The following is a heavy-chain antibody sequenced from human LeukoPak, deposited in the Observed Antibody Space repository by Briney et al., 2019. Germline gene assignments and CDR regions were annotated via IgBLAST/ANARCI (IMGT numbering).Heavy chain of an antibody. Sequence: SETLSLTCTVSGGSISSYYWSWIRQPAGKGLEWIGRIYTSGSTNYNPSLKSRVTMSVDTSKNQFSLKLSSVTAADTAVYYCARVLRVYDYVWGALDPWGQGTLVTVSS. V-gene: IGHV4-4*07. D-gene: IGHD3-16*01. J-gene: IGHJ5*02. CDR2: IYTSGST. CDR1: GGSISSYY. CDR3: ARVLRVYDYVWGALDP.